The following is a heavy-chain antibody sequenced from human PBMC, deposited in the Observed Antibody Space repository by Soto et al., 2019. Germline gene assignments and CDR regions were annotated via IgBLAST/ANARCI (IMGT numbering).Heavy chain of an antibody. Sequence: EVQLLESGGGLVQPGGSLRLSCAASGFTFRNYAMSWVRQAPGKGLEWVSSISGSGGSTYYPDSVKGRFTISRDNSKNTLDLQMNSLRDEDTAVYYCAKDVEGSGYDSGNDYWGQGILVTVSS. CDR2: ISGSGGST. CDR1: GFTFRNYA. D-gene: IGHD5-12*01. J-gene: IGHJ4*02. CDR3: AKDVEGSGYDSGNDY. V-gene: IGHV3-23*01.